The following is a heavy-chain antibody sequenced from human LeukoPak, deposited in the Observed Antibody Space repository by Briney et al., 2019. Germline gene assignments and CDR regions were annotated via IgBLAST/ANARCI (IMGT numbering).Heavy chain of an antibody. CDR2: INSDGSST. Sequence: PGGSLRLSCAASGFTFSSYWMHWVRQAPGMGLVWVSRINSDGSSTSYADSVKGRFTISRDNAKNTLYLQMNSLRAEDTAVYYCARDGVYGSLDYWGQGTLVTVSS. V-gene: IGHV3-74*01. CDR1: GFTFSSYW. D-gene: IGHD6-13*01. CDR3: ARDGVYGSLDY. J-gene: IGHJ4*02.